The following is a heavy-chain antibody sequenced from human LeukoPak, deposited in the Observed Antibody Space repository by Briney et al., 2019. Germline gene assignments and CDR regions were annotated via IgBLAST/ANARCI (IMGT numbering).Heavy chain of an antibody. D-gene: IGHD3-22*01. J-gene: IGHJ4*02. Sequence: SSETLPLTCAVSVGSLSSGGYSGSWIRQPPGKGLEWLGYIYHNGSTYYNPSLKSQLTISVDRSKNQFSLKLSSVTAADTAVYYCASVYYYDSSGFFDYGGQGTLVTVSS. V-gene: IGHV4-30-2*01. CDR1: VGSLSSGGYS. CDR3: ASVYYYDSSGFFDY. CDR2: IYHNGST.